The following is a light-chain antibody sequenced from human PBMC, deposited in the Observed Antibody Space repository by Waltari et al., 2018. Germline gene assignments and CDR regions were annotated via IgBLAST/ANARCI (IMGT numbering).Light chain of an antibody. CDR3: SSRNGRASQVV. J-gene: IGLJ2*01. Sequence: SSGLPQDAAVSVALGQTIRITCRGDSLRTSYASWYQVKTGQALVLVMFGKEKRPSGVPDRISGESSETTSSLIITGAQAEDGADYYCSSRNGRASQVVFAGGTKVTVL. V-gene: IGLV3-19*01. CDR1: SLRTSY. CDR2: GKE.